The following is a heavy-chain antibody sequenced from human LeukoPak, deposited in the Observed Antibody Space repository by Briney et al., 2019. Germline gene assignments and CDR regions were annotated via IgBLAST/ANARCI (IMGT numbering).Heavy chain of an antibody. CDR1: GLTFSNYG. CDR2: ISGSGLKT. CDR3: ARAPAGPDYSISWKHGYNWFGP. D-gene: IGHD3-3*02. J-gene: IGHJ5*02. V-gene: IGHV3-23*01. Sequence: PGGSLRLSCAASGLTFSNYGMSWVRQAPGKGLEWVSSISGSGLKTYDADSVKGRFTISRDNSKKTLYLQMNSLRAEDTAVYYCARAPAGPDYSISWKHGYNWFGPWGQGTQVTVSS.